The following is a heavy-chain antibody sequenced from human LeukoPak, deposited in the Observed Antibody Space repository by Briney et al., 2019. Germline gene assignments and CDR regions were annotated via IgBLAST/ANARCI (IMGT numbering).Heavy chain of an antibody. Sequence: PGGSLRLSCAASGFTFSSYAMSWVRQAPGKGLEWVSAISGSGGSTYYADSEKGRFTISRDNSKNTLYLQMNSLRAEDTNVYYCANGSVYGSGGCCYYASDTWGQGTMVTVSS. V-gene: IGHV3-23*01. J-gene: IGHJ3*02. CDR1: GFTFSSYA. CDR3: ANGSVYGSGGCCYYASDT. D-gene: IGHD2-15*01. CDR2: ISGSGGST.